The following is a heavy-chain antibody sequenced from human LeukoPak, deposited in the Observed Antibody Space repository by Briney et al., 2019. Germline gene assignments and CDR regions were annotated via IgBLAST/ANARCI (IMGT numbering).Heavy chain of an antibody. D-gene: IGHD3-16*01. CDR2: INGPGDNP. V-gene: IGHV3-23*01. Sequence: PGGSLRLSCAASGYAFSSHGLTWVRQAPGKGLEWVSTINGPGDNPYYAETVKGRFTISRDNSKNTLYLQMHSLRAEDTAIYYCAKVSVCYGCYLDFWGQGPLVTVS. J-gene: IGHJ4*02. CDR1: GYAFSSHG. CDR3: AKVSVCYGCYLDF.